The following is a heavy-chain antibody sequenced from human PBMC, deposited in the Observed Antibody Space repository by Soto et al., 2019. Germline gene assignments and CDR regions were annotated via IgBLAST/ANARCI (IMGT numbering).Heavy chain of an antibody. CDR2: IYSGGST. J-gene: IGHJ4*02. CDR1: GLTVSSNY. Sequence: PGGSLRLSCAASGLTVSSNYMSWVRQAPGKGLEWVSLIYSGGSTYYADSVKGRFTISRDNSNNTLYLQMNSLRAEDMAVYYCARGLYFYDNNGYLPFDHWGQGTQVTVSS. V-gene: IGHV3-53*01. CDR3: ARGLYFYDNNGYLPFDH. D-gene: IGHD3-22*01.